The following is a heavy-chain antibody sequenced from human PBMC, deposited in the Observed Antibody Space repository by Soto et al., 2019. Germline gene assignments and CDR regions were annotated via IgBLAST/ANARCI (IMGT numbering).Heavy chain of an antibody. V-gene: IGHV4-59*01. CDR1: GGSISSYY. Sequence: SSETLSLTCTVSGGSISSYYWSWIRQPPGKGLEWIGYIYYSGSTNYNPSLKSRVTISVDTSKNQFSLKLSSVTAADTAVYYCARLNTIFSGFGPWGQGTLVTVSS. J-gene: IGHJ5*02. D-gene: IGHD3-3*01. CDR3: ARLNTIFSGFGP. CDR2: IYYSGST.